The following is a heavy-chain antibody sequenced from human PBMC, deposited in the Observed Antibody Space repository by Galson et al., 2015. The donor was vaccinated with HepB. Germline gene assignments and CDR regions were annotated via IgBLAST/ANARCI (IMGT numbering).Heavy chain of an antibody. J-gene: IGHJ3*02. CDR1: GYSFTSYW. Sequence: QSGAEVTKPGESLKISCTGSGYSFTSYWIGWVRQMPGKGLEWMGIIYPGDPDTRYSPSFQGQVTISADKSISTAYLQWSSLKASDTAMYYCARCGSCYSGSHAFDIWGQGTMVTVSS. D-gene: IGHD2-15*01. V-gene: IGHV5-51*03. CDR3: ARCGSCYSGSHAFDI. CDR2: IYPGDPDT.